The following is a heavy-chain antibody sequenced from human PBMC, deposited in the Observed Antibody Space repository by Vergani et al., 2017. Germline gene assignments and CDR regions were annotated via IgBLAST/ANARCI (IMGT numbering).Heavy chain of an antibody. D-gene: IGHD3-3*01. CDR1: GYTFTGYY. V-gene: IGHV1-2*02. Sequence: QVQLVQSGAEVKKPGASVKVSCKASGYTFTGYYMHWVRQAPGQGLEWMGWINPNSGGTNYAQKFQGRVTMTRDTSISTAYMELSRLRSDDTAVYYCARGKGSRFLEWSTLDYWGQGTLVTVSS. J-gene: IGHJ4*02. CDR3: ARGKGSRFLEWSTLDY. CDR2: INPNSGGT.